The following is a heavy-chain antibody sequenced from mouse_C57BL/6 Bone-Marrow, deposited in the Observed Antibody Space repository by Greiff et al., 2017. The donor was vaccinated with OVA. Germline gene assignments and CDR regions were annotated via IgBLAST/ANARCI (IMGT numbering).Heavy chain of an antibody. J-gene: IGHJ4*01. V-gene: IGHV1-66*01. CDR1: GYSFTIYY. Sequence: VQLQQSGPELVKPGASVKLSCKASGYSFTIYYIHWVKQRPGQGLEWIGWIYPGSGNTKYNEKFKGKGTLTADTSSSTAYMQLSSLTSEDSAVYYCARGNYGGWAMDYWGQGTAVTVSA. CDR2: IYPGSGNT. D-gene: IGHD2-1*01. CDR3: ARGNYGGWAMDY.